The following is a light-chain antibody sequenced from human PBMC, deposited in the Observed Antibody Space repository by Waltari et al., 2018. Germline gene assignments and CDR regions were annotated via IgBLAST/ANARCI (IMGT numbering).Light chain of an antibody. CDR1: QSVSNY. J-gene: IGKJ2*01. V-gene: IGKV3-11*01. CDR3: QQRASWPNT. Sequence: EIVLTQSPATLSLSPGEGATTSCRASQSVSNYLAWYQQKPGQAPTLLIYGTYNRATGIPARFSGSGSGTDFTLTISSLEPEDFAVYYCQQRASWPNTFGQGTKLEIK. CDR2: GTY.